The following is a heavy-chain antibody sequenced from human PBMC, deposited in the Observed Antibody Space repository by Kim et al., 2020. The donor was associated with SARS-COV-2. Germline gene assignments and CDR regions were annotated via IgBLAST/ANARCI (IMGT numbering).Heavy chain of an antibody. CDR3: ARGPPIGGGDCYSH. D-gene: IGHD2-21*02. J-gene: IGHJ4*02. Sequence: TPALNSRVTISIDTSKNQFSLKLSSGTAADTAVYYCARGPPIGGGDCYSHWGQGTLVTVSS. V-gene: IGHV4-30-2*05.